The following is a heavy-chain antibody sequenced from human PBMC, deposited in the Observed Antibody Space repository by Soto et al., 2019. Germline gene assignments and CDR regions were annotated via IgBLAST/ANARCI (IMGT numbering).Heavy chain of an antibody. Sequence: EVQLVESGGNLVKPGGSLRLSCAVSGFTFSTYSMNWVRQAPGKGLEWMSSIDSSGTYTFYADSVKGRFTISRDNAKTSLFLQMNSLRVEDTATYFCAREGVMIQDLDFWGQGTLVTVSS. CDR3: AREGVMIQDLDF. V-gene: IGHV3-21*01. J-gene: IGHJ4*02. CDR1: GFTFSTYS. CDR2: IDSSGTYT. D-gene: IGHD3-16*01.